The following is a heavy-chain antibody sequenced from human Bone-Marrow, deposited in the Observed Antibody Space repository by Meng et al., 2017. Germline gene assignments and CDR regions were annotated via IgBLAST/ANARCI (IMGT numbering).Heavy chain of an antibody. CDR3: AKDKPRVTGGSSGWYGYYYYGMDV. CDR2: IYSCGST. V-gene: IGHV3-53*01. Sequence: GGSLRLSCAASGFTVSSNYMSWVRQAPGKGLEWVSVIYSCGSTYYADSVKGRFTISRDNSKNTLYLQMNSLRAEDTAVYYCAKDKPRVTGGSSGWYGYYYYGMDVWGQGTTVTVSS. J-gene: IGHJ6*02. D-gene: IGHD6-19*01. CDR1: GFTVSSNY.